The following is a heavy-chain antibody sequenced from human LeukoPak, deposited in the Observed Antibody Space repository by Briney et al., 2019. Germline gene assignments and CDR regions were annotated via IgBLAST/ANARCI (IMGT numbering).Heavy chain of an antibody. D-gene: IGHD3-10*01. J-gene: IGHJ3*02. CDR1: GFTFSSYW. Sequence: GGSLRLSCAASGFTFSSYWMSWVRQAPGKGLEWVANIKQDGSEKYYVDSVKGRFTMSRDNAKNSLYLQMNSLRAEDTAVYYCARVGSSDAFDIWGQGTMVTVSS. V-gene: IGHV3-7*01. CDR3: ARVGSSDAFDI. CDR2: IKQDGSEK.